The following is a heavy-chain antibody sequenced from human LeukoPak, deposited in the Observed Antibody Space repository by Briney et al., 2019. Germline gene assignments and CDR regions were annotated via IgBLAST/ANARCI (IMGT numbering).Heavy chain of an antibody. V-gene: IGHV3-30*02. CDR1: GFTFSSYG. Sequence: GGPLRLSCAASGFTFSSYGMHWVRQAPGKGLEWVAVIWYGGSNKYYADSVKGRFTISRDNSKNTLYLQMNSLRAEDTAVYYCAKDGRGIQLWLQDYYYMDVWGKGTTVTVSS. CDR2: IWYGGSNK. CDR3: AKDGRGIQLWLQDYYYMDV. J-gene: IGHJ6*03. D-gene: IGHD5-18*01.